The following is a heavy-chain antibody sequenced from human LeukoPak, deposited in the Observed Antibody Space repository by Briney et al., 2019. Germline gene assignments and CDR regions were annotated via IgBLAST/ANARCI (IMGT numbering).Heavy chain of an antibody. D-gene: IGHD2-2*02. CDR2: IYTSGST. V-gene: IGHV4-4*07. CDR3: ARDTNLTGCSSTSCYNY. CDR1: GGSISSYY. Sequence: SETLSLTCTVSGGSISSYYWSWIRQPAGKGLEWIGRIYTSGSTNYNPSLKSRVTISVDKSKNQFSLKLSSVTAADTAVYYCARDTNLTGCSSTSCYNYWGQGTLVTVSS. J-gene: IGHJ4*02.